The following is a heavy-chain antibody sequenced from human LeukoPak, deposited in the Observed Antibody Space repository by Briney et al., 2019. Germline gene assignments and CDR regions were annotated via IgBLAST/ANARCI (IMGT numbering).Heavy chain of an antibody. CDR3: ARGGSYNYFDP. D-gene: IGHD3-10*01. CDR1: GGSISSGSYY. CDR2: IYIRGNT. V-gene: IGHV4-61*02. J-gene: IGHJ5*02. Sequence: SETLSLTCTVSGGSISSGSYYWSWIRQPAGKGLEWIGRIYIRGNTSYNPSLKSRVTISADTSKNQFSLKLNSVTAADTAVYYCARGGSYNYFDPWGQGTLVTVSS.